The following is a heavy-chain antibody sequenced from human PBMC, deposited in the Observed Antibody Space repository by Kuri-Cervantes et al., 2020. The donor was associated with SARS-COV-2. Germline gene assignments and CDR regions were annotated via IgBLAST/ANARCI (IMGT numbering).Heavy chain of an antibody. CDR2: ISGSGGST. CDR3: ARPQGYCSGGSCPDASDI. CDR1: GFTFSSYA. J-gene: IGHJ3*02. Sequence: GESLKISCAASGFTFSSYAMSWVRQAPGKGLEWVSAISGSGGSTYYADSVRGRFTISRDNSKNTLYLQMNSLRAEDTAVYYCARPQGYCSGGSCPDASDIWGQGTMVTVSS. V-gene: IGHV3-23*01. D-gene: IGHD2-15*01.